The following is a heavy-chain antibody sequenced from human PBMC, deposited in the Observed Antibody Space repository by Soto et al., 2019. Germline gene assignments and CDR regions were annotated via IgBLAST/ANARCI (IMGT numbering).Heavy chain of an antibody. CDR1: GYTFTSYF. Sequence: ASVKVSCKASGYTFTSYFMHWVRQAPGQGLEWMGIINPSGGSTSYAQKFQGRVTMTRDTCTSTVYMELSSLRSEDTAVYYCARGTISQVRGVYYYYDMDVWGKGTTVTVSS. CDR3: ARGTISQVRGVYYYYDMDV. J-gene: IGHJ6*03. CDR2: INPSGGST. D-gene: IGHD3-10*01. V-gene: IGHV1-46*03.